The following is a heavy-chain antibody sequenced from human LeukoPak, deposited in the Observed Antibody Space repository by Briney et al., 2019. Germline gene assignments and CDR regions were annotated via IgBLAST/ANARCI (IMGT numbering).Heavy chain of an antibody. CDR3: ARYYDFWSGYYNRFDP. CDR1: GGSISSYY. CDR2: IYYSGST. D-gene: IGHD3-3*01. V-gene: IGHV4-59*01. J-gene: IGHJ5*02. Sequence: SETLSLTCTVSGGSISSYYWSWIRQPPGKGLEWIGYIYYSGSTNYNPSLKSRVTISVDTSKNQFSLKLSSVTAADTAVYYCARYYDFWSGYYNRFDPWGQGTLVTVSS.